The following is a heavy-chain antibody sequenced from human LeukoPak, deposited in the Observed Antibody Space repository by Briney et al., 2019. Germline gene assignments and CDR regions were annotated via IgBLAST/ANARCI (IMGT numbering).Heavy chain of an antibody. D-gene: IGHD4-23*01. V-gene: IGHV3-53*01. CDR3: ARGGGNPGLFDY. CDR2: IYSGGDT. CDR1: RITVSGSH. J-gene: IGHJ4*02. Sequence: GGSLRLSCAASRITVSGSHLSWVRQAPGKGLEWISLIYSGGDTKYANSVKGRFTISRDNSKNTLYLQMDSLRAEDTAVYYCARGGGNPGLFDYWGQGTLVTVSS.